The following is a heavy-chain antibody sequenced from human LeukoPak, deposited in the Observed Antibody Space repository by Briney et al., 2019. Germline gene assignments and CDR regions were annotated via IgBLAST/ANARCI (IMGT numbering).Heavy chain of an antibody. D-gene: IGHD6-19*01. V-gene: IGHV3-30*02. Sequence: GGSLRLSCAASGFIFSNYGMHWVRQAPGKGLEWVAFIRYDESNKFYADSVKGRFTISRDNSKNTLFLQMNSLRAEDTAVYYCATMQWLEGVDWFDPWGREPWSPSPQ. J-gene: IGHJ5*02. CDR3: ATMQWLEGVDWFDP. CDR2: IRYDESNK. CDR1: GFIFSNYG.